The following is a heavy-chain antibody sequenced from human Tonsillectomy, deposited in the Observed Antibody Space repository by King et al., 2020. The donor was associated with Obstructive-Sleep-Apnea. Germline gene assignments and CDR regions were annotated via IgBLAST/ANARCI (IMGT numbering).Heavy chain of an antibody. CDR2: IKQDGSEK. D-gene: IGHD1-26*01. V-gene: IGHV3-7*03. CDR1: GFTFSSYW. Sequence: VQLVESGGVLVQPGGSLRLSCAASGFTFSSYWMSWVRQAPGKGLEGVANIKQDGSEKYYVDSVKGRFTISRDNAKNSLYLQMNSLRAEDTAVYYCARDRLLEWSGSYGGVDYWGQGTLVTVSS. CDR3: ARDRLLEWSGSYGGVDY. J-gene: IGHJ4*02.